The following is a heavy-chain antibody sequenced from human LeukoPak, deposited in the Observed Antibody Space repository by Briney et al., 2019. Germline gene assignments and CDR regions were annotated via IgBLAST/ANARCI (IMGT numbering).Heavy chain of an antibody. CDR2: ISSSSSYI. Sequence: GGSLRLSCAASGFTFSSYSMNWVRQAPGKGLEWVSSISSSSSYIYYADSVKGRFTISRDNAKNSLYLQMNSLRAEDTAVYYCASFAHCSGGSCYSGYYYYYGMDVWGQGTTVTVSS. V-gene: IGHV3-21*01. D-gene: IGHD2-15*01. CDR1: GFTFSSYS. CDR3: ASFAHCSGGSCYSGYYYYYGMDV. J-gene: IGHJ6*02.